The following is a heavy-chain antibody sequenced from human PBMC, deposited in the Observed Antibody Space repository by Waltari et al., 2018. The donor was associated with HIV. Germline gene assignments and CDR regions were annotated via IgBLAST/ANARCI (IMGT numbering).Heavy chain of an antibody. CDR1: GYTFTSYD. Sequence: QVQLVQSGAEVKKPGASVKVSCKASGYTFTSYDINWVRQATGQGLEWMGWMNPNRGNTGYAQTFQGRGTMTRNTSRSTAYMELSSLRSEEETVYYCAGALWDGELYYFDYWGQGTLVTVSS. V-gene: IGHV1-8*01. D-gene: IGHD3-10*01. CDR3: AGALWDGELYYFDY. J-gene: IGHJ4*03. CDR2: MNPNRGNT.